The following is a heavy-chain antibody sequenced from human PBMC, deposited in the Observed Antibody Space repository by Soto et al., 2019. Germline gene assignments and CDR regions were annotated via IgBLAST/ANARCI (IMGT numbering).Heavy chain of an antibody. Sequence: QVQLVESGGGVVQPGRSLRLSCAASGFTFSSYGMHWVRQAPGKGLEWVAVISYDGSNKYYADSVKGRFTISRDNSKNTLYLQMNSLRAEDTAAYYCARDPDSGSYYVFDYWGQGTLVTVSS. D-gene: IGHD1-26*01. CDR1: GFTFSSYG. V-gene: IGHV3-30*03. J-gene: IGHJ4*02. CDR2: ISYDGSNK. CDR3: ARDPDSGSYYVFDY.